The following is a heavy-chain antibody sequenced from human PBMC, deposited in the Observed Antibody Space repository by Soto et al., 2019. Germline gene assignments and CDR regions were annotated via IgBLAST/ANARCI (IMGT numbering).Heavy chain of an antibody. CDR2: ISGSGGST. J-gene: IGHJ4*02. Sequence: VGSLRLSCAASGFTFSSYAMSWVRQAPGKGLEWVSAISGSGGSTYYTDSVKGRFTISRDNSKNTLYLQMNSLRAEDTAVYYCAVAGFSGWYGGTVDYWGQGTLVNVSS. CDR1: GFTFSSYA. V-gene: IGHV3-23*01. CDR3: AVAGFSGWYGGTVDY. D-gene: IGHD6-19*01.